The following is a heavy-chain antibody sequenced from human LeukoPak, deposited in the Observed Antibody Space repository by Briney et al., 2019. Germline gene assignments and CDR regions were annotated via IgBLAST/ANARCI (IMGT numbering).Heavy chain of an antibody. CDR2: IYTSGST. CDR3: ARDINPNAYYYDSSGGFDY. D-gene: IGHD3-22*01. CDR1: GGSISSYY. J-gene: IGHJ4*02. V-gene: IGHV4-4*07. Sequence: SETLSLTCTVSGGSISSYYWSWIRQPAGKGLEWIGRIYTSGSTNYNPSLKSRVTMSVDTSKNQFSLKLSSVTAADTAVYYCARDINPNAYYYDSSGGFDYWGQGTLVTVSS.